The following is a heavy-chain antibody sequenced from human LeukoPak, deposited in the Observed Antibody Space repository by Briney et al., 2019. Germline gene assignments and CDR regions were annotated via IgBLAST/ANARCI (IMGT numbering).Heavy chain of an antibody. CDR3: AKDGQWEPKNAFDI. CDR2: INSDGSST. D-gene: IGHD1-26*01. V-gene: IGHV3-74*01. CDR1: GFTFSSYW. Sequence: GGSPRLSCAASGFTFSSYWMHWVRQAPGKGLVWVSRINSDGSSTSYADSVRGRFSISRDNAKNTLYLQMNSLRAEDTAVYYCAKDGQWEPKNAFDIWGQGTMVTVSS. J-gene: IGHJ3*02.